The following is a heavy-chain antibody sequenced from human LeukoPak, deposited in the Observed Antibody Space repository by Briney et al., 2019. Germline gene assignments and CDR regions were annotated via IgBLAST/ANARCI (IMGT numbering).Heavy chain of an antibody. CDR3: ARFNYYDSSGHYYDYYYMDV. Sequence: ASVKVSCKASGYTFTSYDINWVRQATGQGLEWMGWMNPNSGNTGYAQKFQGRVAMTRNTSITTAYMELSSLRSEDTAVCYCARFNYYDSSGHYYDYYYMDVWGKGTTVTISS. D-gene: IGHD3-22*01. CDR2: MNPNSGNT. J-gene: IGHJ6*03. CDR1: GYTFTSYD. V-gene: IGHV1-8*01.